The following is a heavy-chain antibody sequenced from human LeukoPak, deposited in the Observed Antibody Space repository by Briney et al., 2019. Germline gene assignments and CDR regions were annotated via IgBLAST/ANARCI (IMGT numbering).Heavy chain of an antibody. CDR3: ARGGYYDRSGNSYKFGFDM. Sequence: SETLSLTCTVSGGSISSYYWSWIRQPPAKGLEWIGYIYYSGSTSYNSSLKSRVTISVDTSKNQFSLKLSSVTAADTAVYYCARGGYYDRSGNSYKFGFDMWGQGTMVTVSS. D-gene: IGHD3-22*01. CDR1: GGSISSYY. J-gene: IGHJ3*02. V-gene: IGHV4-59*01. CDR2: IYYSGST.